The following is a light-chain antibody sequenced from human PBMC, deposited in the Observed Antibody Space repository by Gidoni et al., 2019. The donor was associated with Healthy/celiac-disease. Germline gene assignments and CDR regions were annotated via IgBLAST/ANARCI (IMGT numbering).Light chain of an antibody. CDR2: DAS. V-gene: IGKV3-11*01. CDR1: QSVSSY. Sequence: EIVLTQSPATLSLSPGERATLSCRASQSVSSYLAWYQQKPGQAPRLLIYDASNRATGIPARFSGSGSGTVFTLTISSLEPEDFAVYYCQQRSNWQITFGQXTRLEIK. CDR3: QQRSNWQIT. J-gene: IGKJ5*01.